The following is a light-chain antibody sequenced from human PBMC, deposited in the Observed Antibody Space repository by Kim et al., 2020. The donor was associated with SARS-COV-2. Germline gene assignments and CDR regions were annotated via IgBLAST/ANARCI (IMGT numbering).Light chain of an antibody. CDR2: STN. J-gene: IGLJ3*02. Sequence: QTVVTQEPSLSVSPGGTVTLTCGLSSGSVSSSYYPSWYQQTPGQAPRTLIYSTNTRSSGVPDRFSGSILGNKAALTITGAQTDDESDYYCVLYMGGGIWVFGGGTQLTVL. V-gene: IGLV8-61*01. CDR1: SGSVSSSYY. CDR3: VLYMGGGIWV.